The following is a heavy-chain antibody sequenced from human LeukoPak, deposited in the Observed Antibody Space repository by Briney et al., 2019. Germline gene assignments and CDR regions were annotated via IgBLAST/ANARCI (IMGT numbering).Heavy chain of an antibody. CDR2: IYSSGSA. V-gene: IGHV4-39*01. CDR1: GGSISSSSYY. Sequence: PSETLSLTCTVSGGSISSSSYYWGWIRQPPGKGLEWIGSIYSSGSAYYNPSLKSRVTISVDTSKNQFSLKLSSVTAADSAVYYCARRPVLLWFGELSGYFDYWGQGTLVTVSS. D-gene: IGHD3-10*01. CDR3: ARRPVLLWFGELSGYFDY. J-gene: IGHJ4*02.